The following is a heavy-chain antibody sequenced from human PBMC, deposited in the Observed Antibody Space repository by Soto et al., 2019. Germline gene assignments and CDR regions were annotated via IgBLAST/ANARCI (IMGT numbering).Heavy chain of an antibody. CDR1: GGSISSGGYS. D-gene: IGHD3-9*01. CDR2: IYHSGSP. V-gene: IGHV4-30-2*01. CDR3: ARLVLLRYFDWLTYDPLFDP. Sequence: PSETLSLTCAVSGGSISSGGYSWSWIRQPPGKGLEWIGYIYHSGSPYYNPSLKSRVTISVDRSKNQFSLKLSSVTAADTAVYYCARLVLLRYFDWLTYDPLFDPWGQGTLVTVSS. J-gene: IGHJ5*02.